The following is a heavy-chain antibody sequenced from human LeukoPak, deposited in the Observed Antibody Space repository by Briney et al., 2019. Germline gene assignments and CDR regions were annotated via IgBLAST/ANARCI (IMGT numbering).Heavy chain of an antibody. Sequence: SVKVSCKASGGTFISYTISWVRQAPGQGLEWMGRIIPILGIANYAQKFQGRVTITADKSTSTAYMKLSSLRSEDTAVYYCASRYCSSTSCYTLSAFDIWGQGTMVTVSS. CDR2: IIPILGIA. V-gene: IGHV1-69*02. CDR1: GGTFISYT. J-gene: IGHJ3*02. D-gene: IGHD2-2*02. CDR3: ASRYCSSTSCYTLSAFDI.